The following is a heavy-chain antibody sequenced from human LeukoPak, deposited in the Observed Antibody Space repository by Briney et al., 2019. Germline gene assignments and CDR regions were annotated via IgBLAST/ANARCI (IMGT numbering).Heavy chain of an antibody. CDR2: IYGGGST. J-gene: IGHJ3*02. V-gene: IGHV3-53*04. CDR3: ARIGTTFAFDI. D-gene: IGHD1-7*01. Sequence: PGGSLRLSCAASGFTVSSNSMSWVRQAPGKGLEWVSFIYGGGSTYYADSVKGRFSISRHNSKNTLYLQMNSLRAEDTAVYYCARIGTTFAFDIWGQGTMVTVSS. CDR1: GFTVSSNS.